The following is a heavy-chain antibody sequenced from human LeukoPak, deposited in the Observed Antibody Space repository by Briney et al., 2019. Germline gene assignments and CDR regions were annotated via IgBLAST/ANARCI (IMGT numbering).Heavy chain of an antibody. V-gene: IGHV4-61*02. CDR2: ISSSGST. Sequence: SETLSLTCTVSGDSLSSGDYYWSWIRQPAGTGLEWIGRISSSGSTNYNPSLKSRVTISVDTSKNQFSLKLSSVTAADTAVYYCARDPRLVSSYGYEPFDYWGQGTLVTVSS. CDR3: ARDPRLVSSYGYEPFDY. J-gene: IGHJ4*02. D-gene: IGHD5-18*01. CDR1: GDSLSSGDYY.